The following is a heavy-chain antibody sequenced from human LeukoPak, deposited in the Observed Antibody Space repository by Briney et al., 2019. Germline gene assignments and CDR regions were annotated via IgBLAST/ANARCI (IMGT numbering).Heavy chain of an antibody. V-gene: IGHV4-34*01. D-gene: IGHD3-10*01. CDR2: INHSGST. Sequence: PSETLSLTCAVYGGSFSGYYWSWIRQPPGKGLEWIGEINHSGSTNYNPSLKNRVTISVDTSKNQFSLKLSSVTAADTAVYYCARATMVRGVIIYAFDIWGQGTMVTVSS. CDR3: ARATMVRGVIIYAFDI. J-gene: IGHJ3*02. CDR1: GGSFSGYY.